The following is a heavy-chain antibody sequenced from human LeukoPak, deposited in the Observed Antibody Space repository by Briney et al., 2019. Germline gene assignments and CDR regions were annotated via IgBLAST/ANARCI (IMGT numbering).Heavy chain of an antibody. V-gene: IGHV1-2*02. CDR1: GYTFTGYY. D-gene: IGHD2-15*01. CDR3: ARGRPCSDGNCYANHFDP. J-gene: IGHJ5*02. CDR2: INPNSGGA. Sequence: ASVKVSCKGAGYTFTGYYMHWVRQAPGQGLEWMGWINPNSGGADYAQKFQGRVTMTRDTSTSTAYMELSSLRSDDTAVYYCARGRPCSDGNCYANHFDPWGQGTLVTVSS.